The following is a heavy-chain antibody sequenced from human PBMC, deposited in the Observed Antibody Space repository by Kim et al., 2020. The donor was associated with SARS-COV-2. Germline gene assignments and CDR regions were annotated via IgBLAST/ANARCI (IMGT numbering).Heavy chain of an antibody. CDR3: ARDRVEMATSWNFDY. J-gene: IGHJ4*02. CDR1: GFTFSSYA. D-gene: IGHD5-12*01. Sequence: GGSLRLSCAASGFTFSSYAMHWVRQAPGKGLEWVAVISYDGSNKYYADSVKGRFTISRDNSKNTLYLQMNSLRAEDTAVYYCARDRVEMATSWNFDYWGQGTLGPVSS. V-gene: IGHV3-30*04. CDR2: ISYDGSNK.